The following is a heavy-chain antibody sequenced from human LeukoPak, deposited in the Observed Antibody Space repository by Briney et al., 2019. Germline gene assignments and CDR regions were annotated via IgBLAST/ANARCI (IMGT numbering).Heavy chain of an antibody. D-gene: IGHD1-26*01. CDR1: GGSISSYY. Sequence: SETLSLTCTVSGGSISSYYWSWIRQPPGKGLEWIGYIYYSGSTNYNPSLKSRVTISVDTSKNQFSLKLSSVTAADTAVYYCARVTSGVGAEYYFDYWGQGTLVTVSS. CDR2: IYYSGST. CDR3: ARVTSGVGAEYYFDY. V-gene: IGHV4-59*01. J-gene: IGHJ4*02.